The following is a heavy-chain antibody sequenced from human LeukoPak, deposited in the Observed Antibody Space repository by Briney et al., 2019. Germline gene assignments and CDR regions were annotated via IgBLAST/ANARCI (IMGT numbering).Heavy chain of an antibody. V-gene: IGHV3-74*01. J-gene: IGHJ4*02. CDR3: ARAVPGYFFDY. D-gene: IGHD3-10*01. CDR2: INTDGSST. Sequence: GGSLRLSCAASGFTFSSYWMHWVRQAPGKGLVWVSRINTDGSSTSYADSVKGRFTISRDNAKNTLYLQMNSLRAEDTAVYYCARAVPGYFFDYWGQGTLVTVSS. CDR1: GFTFSSYW.